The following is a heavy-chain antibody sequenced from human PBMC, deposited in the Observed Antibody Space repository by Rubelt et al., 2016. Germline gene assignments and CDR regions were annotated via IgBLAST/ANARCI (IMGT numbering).Heavy chain of an antibody. V-gene: IGHV4-39*01. CDR2: IFYSGNT. CDR3: AAAPDSSGYYGNFDY. Sequence: QLQLQESGPGLVKPSETLSLTCTVSGGSIRSSSYYWGWIRQPPGKGLEWIGSIFYSGNTYYNPSLKSRVTMSVDTSKNQFPLKLSSVTAADTAVYYCAAAPDSSGYYGNFDYWGQGTLVTVSS. J-gene: IGHJ4*02. D-gene: IGHD3-22*01. CDR1: GGSIRSSSYY.